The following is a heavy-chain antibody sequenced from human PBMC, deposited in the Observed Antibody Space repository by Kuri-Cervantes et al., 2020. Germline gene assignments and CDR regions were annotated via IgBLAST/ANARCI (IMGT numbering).Heavy chain of an antibody. CDR3: AKVMDTFGGVIAHFDD. D-gene: IGHD3-16*02. Sequence: LSLTCAASGFTFSSYAMHWVRQAPGKGLEWVSAISGSGGSTYYADSVKGRFTISRDNSKSTLHLQMDGLSGEDTAVYYCAKVMDTFGGVIAHFDDWGQGTLVTVSS. J-gene: IGHJ4*02. V-gene: IGHV3-23*01. CDR1: GFTFSSYA. CDR2: ISGSGGST.